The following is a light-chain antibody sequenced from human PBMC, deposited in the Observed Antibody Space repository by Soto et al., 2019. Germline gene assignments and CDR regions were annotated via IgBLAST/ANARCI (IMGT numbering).Light chain of an antibody. V-gene: IGKV3-11*01. CDR1: QSVSSY. CDR3: QQRSSCPST. Sequence: EIVLTQSPVTLSLSPGERATLSCRASQSVSSYLAWYQQKPGQAPRLLIYDASNRATGIPARFSGSGSGTGFTLTISSLEPEDFAVYYCQQRSSCPSTFGGGTKVEIK. CDR2: DAS. J-gene: IGKJ4*01.